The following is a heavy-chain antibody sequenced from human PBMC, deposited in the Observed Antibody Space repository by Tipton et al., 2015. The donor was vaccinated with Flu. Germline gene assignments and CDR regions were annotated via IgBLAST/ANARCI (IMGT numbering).Heavy chain of an antibody. Sequence: TLSLTCSVSGDSMSGHFWSWSRQPPGKGLEWIGYIHYSGSTSYNPSLKSRVTISVDTSKNQFSLKLSSVTAADTAVYYCARGGYCSGGSCYLKGYFDLWGRGPLVTVSS. CDR3: ARGGYCSGGSCYLKGYFDL. CDR2: IHYSGST. D-gene: IGHD2-15*01. J-gene: IGHJ2*01. CDR1: GDSMSGHF. V-gene: IGHV4-59*11.